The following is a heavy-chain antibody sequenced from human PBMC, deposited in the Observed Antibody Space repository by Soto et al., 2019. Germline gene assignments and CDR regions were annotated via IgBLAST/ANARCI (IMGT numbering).Heavy chain of an antibody. J-gene: IGHJ6*03. CDR1: GFTLSGYA. D-gene: IGHD6-6*01. CDR2: ISSNGVGT. V-gene: IGHV3-64*01. Sequence: ESGGGLAQPGGSLRLSCAASGFTLSGYAMDWVRQAPGKGLEYVSGISSNGVGTYYANSVQGRFTISRDNSKNTVYLQMGSLRPEDMAVYYCARRARPDFYYMDVWGKGTTVTVSS. CDR3: ARRARPDFYYMDV.